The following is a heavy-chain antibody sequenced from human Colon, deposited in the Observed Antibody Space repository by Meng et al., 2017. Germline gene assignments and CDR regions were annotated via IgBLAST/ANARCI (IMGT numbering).Heavy chain of an antibody. D-gene: IGHD1-14*01. Sequence: QVHLVQSGAEVKKPGASVKLSCKASGNTFTSNTIHWVRQAPGQRPEWMGWINAGSGNTKYSLKFQNRVTLTRDTSASTAYLKVKSLTSRDTAVYYCVRDPTGGSFHYFDSWGQGALVTVSS. J-gene: IGHJ4*02. CDR1: GNTFTSNT. CDR3: VRDPTGGSFHYFDS. CDR2: INAGSGNT. V-gene: IGHV1-3*01.